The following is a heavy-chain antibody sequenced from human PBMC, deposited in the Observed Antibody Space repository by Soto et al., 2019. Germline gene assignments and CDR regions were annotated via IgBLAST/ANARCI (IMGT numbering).Heavy chain of an antibody. V-gene: IGHV3-23*01. D-gene: IGHD3-16*02. Sequence: PGGSLRLSCAASGFTFSSYAMSWVRQAPGKGLEWVSAISGSGGSTYYADSVKGRFTISRDNSKNTLYLQMNSLRAEDTAVYYCAKAYDYIWGSYRSHFDYWGQGTLVTVSS. J-gene: IGHJ4*02. CDR2: ISGSGGST. CDR1: GFTFSSYA. CDR3: AKAYDYIWGSYRSHFDY.